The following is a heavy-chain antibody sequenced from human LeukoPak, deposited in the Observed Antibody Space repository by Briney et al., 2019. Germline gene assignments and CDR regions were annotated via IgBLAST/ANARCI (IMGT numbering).Heavy chain of an antibody. D-gene: IGHD3-10*01. CDR1: GGSISSYY. CDR2: IYTSGST. V-gene: IGHV4-4*07. J-gene: IGHJ6*03. CDR3: ARGEPMVRGVSYYYYYMDV. Sequence: SETLSLTCTVSGGSISSYYWSWIRQPAGKGLEWIGRIYTSGSTNYNPSLKSRVTMSVDTSKNRFSLKLSSVTAADTAVYYCARGEPMVRGVSYYYYYMDVWGKGTTVTISS.